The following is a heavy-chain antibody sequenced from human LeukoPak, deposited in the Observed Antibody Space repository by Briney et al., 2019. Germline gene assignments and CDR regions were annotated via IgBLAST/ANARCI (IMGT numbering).Heavy chain of an antibody. V-gene: IGHV3-7*04. D-gene: IGHD2-21*02. CDR1: GFTFSDSR. J-gene: IGHJ4*02. Sequence: GGSLRLSCAASGFTFSDSRMTWVRQAPGTGLEWVAHVNKEGTEKHFLDSVEGRFTISRDNAKKSLYLQMRSLRPEDTAVYFCVRGDWYFESWGQGTLGTVS. CDR3: VRGDWYFES. CDR2: VNKEGTEK.